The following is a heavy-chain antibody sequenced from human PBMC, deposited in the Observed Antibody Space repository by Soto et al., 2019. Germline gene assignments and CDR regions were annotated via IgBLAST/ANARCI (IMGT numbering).Heavy chain of an antibody. CDR3: ARVWGASVTTYAFDI. Sequence: SETLSLTCTVSGGSISSYYWSWIRQPPGKGLEWIGYIYYSGSTNYNPSLKSRVTISVDTSKNQFSLKLSSVTAADTAVYYCARVWGASVTTYAFDIGGKGTMVTV. CDR1: GGSISSYY. CDR2: IYYSGST. V-gene: IGHV4-59*01. J-gene: IGHJ3*02. D-gene: IGHD4-17*01.